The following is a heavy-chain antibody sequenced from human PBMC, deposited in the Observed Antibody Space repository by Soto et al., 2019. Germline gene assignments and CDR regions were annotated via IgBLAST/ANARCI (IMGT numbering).Heavy chain of an antibody. CDR1: GFIFSNYV. V-gene: IGHV3-30-3*01. CDR3: AREVLWSHYFDY. D-gene: IGHD3-10*01. Sequence: GGSLRLSCAASGFIFSNYVMYWVRQAPGKGLEWVAFMSYDGTTKSYADSVKGRFTISRDNSQNTLYLQMNSLRPEDTGVYYCAREVLWSHYFDYWGQGTLVTVSS. J-gene: IGHJ4*02. CDR2: MSYDGTTK.